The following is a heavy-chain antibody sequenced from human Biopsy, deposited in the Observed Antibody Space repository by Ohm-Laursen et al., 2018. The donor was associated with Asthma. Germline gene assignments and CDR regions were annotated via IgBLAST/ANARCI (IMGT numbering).Heavy chain of an antibody. CDR1: GGTFNTYV. Sequence: SVNVSCKSLGGTFNTYVIGWGRQAPGQGLEWRGGINSVFGTTTYPQKFQDRVTITADDSTSTVYMELSSLRPEDTAVYYCARKAGSCISRTCYSLDFWGQGTLVTVSS. CDR2: INSVFGTT. CDR3: ARKAGSCISRTCYSLDF. V-gene: IGHV1-69*13. D-gene: IGHD2-2*01. J-gene: IGHJ4*02.